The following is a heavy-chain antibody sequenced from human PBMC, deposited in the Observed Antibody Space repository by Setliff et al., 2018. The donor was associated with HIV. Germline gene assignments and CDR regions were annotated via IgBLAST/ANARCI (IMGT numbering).Heavy chain of an antibody. Sequence: GGSLRLSCAASGFTFSNYNMNWVRLAPGKGLEWVSRIYDSGDIWYADSVRGRFTISRDNTKNSLYLQMNTLRAEDTALYYCAKDPENRYNWNYGGLAGYWGLGTLVTVSS. CDR1: GFTFSNYN. J-gene: IGHJ4*02. D-gene: IGHD1-7*01. V-gene: IGHV3-21*04. CDR3: AKDPENRYNWNYGGLAGY. CDR2: IYDSGDI.